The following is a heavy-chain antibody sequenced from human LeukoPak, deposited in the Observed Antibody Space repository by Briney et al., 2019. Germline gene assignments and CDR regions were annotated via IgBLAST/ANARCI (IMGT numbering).Heavy chain of an antibody. D-gene: IGHD6-6*01. CDR2: INPSGGST. V-gene: IGHV1-46*01. CDR1: GYTFTSYY. Sequence: ASVKVSCTASGYTFTSYYMHWVRQAPGQGLEWMGIINPSGGSTSYAQKFQGRVTMTRDTSTSTVYMELSSLRSEDTAVYYCARGRMGSSSLYYYYYYGMDVWGQGTTVTVSS. J-gene: IGHJ6*02. CDR3: ARGRMGSSSLYYYYYYGMDV.